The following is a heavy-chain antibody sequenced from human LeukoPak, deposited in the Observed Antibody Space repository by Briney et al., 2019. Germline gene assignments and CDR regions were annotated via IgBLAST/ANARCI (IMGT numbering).Heavy chain of an antibody. Sequence: GGSLRLSCVVSGFGFSDSYMTWIRQTPGKGLEWLAYISGSGSDMYYADSVKGRFTISRDNAKNSLYLQMNSLRAEDTAVYYCARDRLHYGEYEKTFDYWGQGTLVTVSS. CDR1: GFGFSDSY. CDR2: ISGSGSDM. J-gene: IGHJ4*02. CDR3: ARDRLHYGEYEKTFDY. D-gene: IGHD4-17*01. V-gene: IGHV3-11*04.